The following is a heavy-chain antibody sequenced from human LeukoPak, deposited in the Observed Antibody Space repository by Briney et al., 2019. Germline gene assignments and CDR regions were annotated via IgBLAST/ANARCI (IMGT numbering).Heavy chain of an antibody. CDR2: IYYSGST. J-gene: IGHJ4*02. CDR3: ARMGLRTPIYYFDY. V-gene: IGHV4-59*01. D-gene: IGHD4-17*01. CDR1: GGSISSYY. Sequence: PSETLSLTCTVSGGSISSYYWSWIRQPPGKGLEWIGYIYYSGSTNYNPSLKSRVTISVDTSKNQFSLKLSSVTAADTAMYYCARMGLRTPIYYFDYWGQGTLVTVSS.